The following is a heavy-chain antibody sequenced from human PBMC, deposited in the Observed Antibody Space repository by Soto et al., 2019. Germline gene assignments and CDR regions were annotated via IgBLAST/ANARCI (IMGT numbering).Heavy chain of an antibody. CDR1: GFSISGSG. CDR3: TRVDAPGDSAFDI. V-gene: IGHV3-73*01. Sequence: EVQLVESGGGLVQPGGSLRLACAASGFSISGSGIHWFLQASGKGLEWVARIRDRTNGYATGYAASVQGRFSISRDDSKNTAFLQMNSLNTEDTAVYYCTRVDAPGDSAFDIWGQGTMVTVSS. CDR2: IRDRTNGYAT. D-gene: IGHD3-22*01. J-gene: IGHJ3*02.